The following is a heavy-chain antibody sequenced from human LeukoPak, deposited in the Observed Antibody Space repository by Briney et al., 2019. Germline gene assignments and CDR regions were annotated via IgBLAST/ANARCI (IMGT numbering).Heavy chain of an antibody. V-gene: IGHV4-39*07. D-gene: IGHD3-22*01. CDR2: IYYTGTT. CDR3: VRVDSMGPYNWFDS. J-gene: IGHJ5*01. Sequence: SETLSLTCTVSSGSISVTGIDWGWVRQPPGKGLEYLGKIYYTGTTSYNPSLKSRGSISIDTSKNQFSLNLNSVTAADTAFYYCVRVDSMGPYNWFDSWGQGTLVTLSS. CDR1: SGSISVTGID.